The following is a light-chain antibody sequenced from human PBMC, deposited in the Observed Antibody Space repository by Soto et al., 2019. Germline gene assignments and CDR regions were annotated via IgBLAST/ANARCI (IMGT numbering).Light chain of an antibody. J-gene: IGKJ2*01. Sequence: EIVMTQSPATLSVSPGEKATLSCRASQSINTNLAWYPQKFGQAPRLLIYGSSTRATGIPARFSVSGPGTSVTPGNTTLQSGALALYSCQHYNSCPPYTFGQGTKLDI. CDR1: QSINTN. CDR2: GSS. CDR3: QHYNSCPPYT. V-gene: IGKV3-15*01.